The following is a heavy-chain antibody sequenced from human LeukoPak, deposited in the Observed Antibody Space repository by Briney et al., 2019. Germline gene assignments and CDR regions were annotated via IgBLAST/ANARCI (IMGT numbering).Heavy chain of an antibody. CDR3: ARERGWYSSGWYSRIDY. Sequence: GGSLRLSCAASGFTFSNYWMSWVRQAAGKGLEWVANIKQDGSEKYYVDSVKGRFTISRDNAKNSLYLQMNSLRAEDTAVYYCARERGWYSSGWYSRIDYWGQGTLVTVSS. V-gene: IGHV3-7*03. CDR1: GFTFSNYW. CDR2: IKQDGSEK. D-gene: IGHD6-19*01. J-gene: IGHJ4*02.